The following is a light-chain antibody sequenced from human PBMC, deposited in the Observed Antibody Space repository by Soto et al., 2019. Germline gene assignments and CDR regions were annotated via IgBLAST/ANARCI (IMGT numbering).Light chain of an antibody. CDR2: EGS. V-gene: IGLV2-23*01. CDR1: SSDVGSYNL. CDR3: AAWDDSLKAVV. Sequence: QSALTQPASVSGSPGQSITISCTGTSSDVGSYNLVSWYQQHPGKAPKLMIYEGSKRPSGVSNRFSGSKSGNTASLTISGLQAEDEADYHCAAWDDSLKAVVFGGGTKLTVL. J-gene: IGLJ2*01.